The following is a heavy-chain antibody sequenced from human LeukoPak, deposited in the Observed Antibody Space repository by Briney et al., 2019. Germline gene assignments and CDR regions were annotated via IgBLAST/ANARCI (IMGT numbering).Heavy chain of an antibody. J-gene: IGHJ5*02. Sequence: ASVKVCCKASGYTFSSYDINWVGQATGQGLEWMGWRNPNSGNTGHAQKFQGRVTMTRNTSISTAYMELSSLRSEDTAVYYCARVRITIFGVLTYNWFDPWGQGTLVTDSS. CDR2: RNPNSGNT. D-gene: IGHD3-3*01. CDR1: GYTFSSYD. CDR3: ARVRITIFGVLTYNWFDP. V-gene: IGHV1-8*01.